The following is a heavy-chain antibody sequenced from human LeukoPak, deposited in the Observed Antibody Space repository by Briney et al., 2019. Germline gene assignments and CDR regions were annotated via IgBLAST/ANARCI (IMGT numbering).Heavy chain of an antibody. V-gene: IGHV1-18*01. J-gene: IGHJ3*01. CDR1: GYNYSNYG. CDR2: INANNGNT. Sequence: ASVKVSCKASGYNYSNYGITWAGQAPGQGLEWMGWINANNGNTNYAQKFQGRVTMTTDTSTSTAYMELGSLRSEDTAVYYCSRVQFRTESVGFDLWGQGTMVTVSS. D-gene: IGHD1-1*01. CDR3: SRVQFRTESVGFDL.